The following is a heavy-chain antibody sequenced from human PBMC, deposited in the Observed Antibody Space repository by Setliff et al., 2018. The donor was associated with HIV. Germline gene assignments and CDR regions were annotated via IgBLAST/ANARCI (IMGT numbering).Heavy chain of an antibody. CDR1: GFGFSVCG. Sequence: GGSLRLSCEVFGFGFSVCGFHWVRQAPGKGLEWVAVIWYDGGKKEYGDSVKGRFTISRDDSKNTLYLQMNSLRAEDTAVYYCARGQFRLRPDSLDLWGQGTLVTVSS. V-gene: IGHV3-33*01. CDR2: IWYDGGKK. CDR3: ARGQFRLRPDSLDL. J-gene: IGHJ3*01. D-gene: IGHD2-21*01.